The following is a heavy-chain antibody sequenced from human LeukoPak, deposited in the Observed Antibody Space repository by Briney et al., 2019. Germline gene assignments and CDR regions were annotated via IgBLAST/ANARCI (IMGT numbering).Heavy chain of an antibody. D-gene: IGHD3-10*01. Sequence: PSETLSLTCTVSGGSISSSSYYWGWIRPPPGKGLEWIGSIYYSGSTYYNPSLKSRVTISVDTSKNQFSLKLSSVTAADTAVYYCARLGRMVRGVIHNFDYWGQGTLVTVSS. V-gene: IGHV4-39*01. J-gene: IGHJ4*02. CDR1: GGSISSSSYY. CDR3: ARLGRMVRGVIHNFDY. CDR2: IYYSGST.